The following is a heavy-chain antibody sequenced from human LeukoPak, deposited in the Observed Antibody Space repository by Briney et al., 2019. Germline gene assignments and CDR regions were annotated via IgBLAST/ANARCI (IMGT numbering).Heavy chain of an antibody. CDR3: ARADLEGYFQH. V-gene: IGHV1-3*01. J-gene: IGHJ1*01. Sequence: ASVKVSCKASGYTFTSYAMHWVRQAPGQGLEWMGWINAGNGNTKYSQKFQGRVTITRDTSASTAYMELSSLRSEDTAVYYCARADLEGYFQHWGQGTLVTVSS. CDR1: GYTFTSYA. CDR2: INAGNGNT.